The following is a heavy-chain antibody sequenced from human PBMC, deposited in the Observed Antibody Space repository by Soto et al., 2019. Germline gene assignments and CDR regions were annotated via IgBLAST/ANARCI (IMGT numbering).Heavy chain of an antibody. CDR1: GGSISSGDSY. Sequence: QVQLQESGPGLVKPSQTLSLTCTVSGGSISSGDSYWSWIRQPPGKGLEWIGYIYYSGTTYYNPPRKRRVTISVASSRNQFSLKLTSVTAADTAVYYCVRDRAGMGTGDYWGQGTLVTVSS. J-gene: IGHJ4*02. D-gene: IGHD1-1*01. CDR3: VRDRAGMGTGDY. V-gene: IGHV4-30-4*01. CDR2: IYYSGTT.